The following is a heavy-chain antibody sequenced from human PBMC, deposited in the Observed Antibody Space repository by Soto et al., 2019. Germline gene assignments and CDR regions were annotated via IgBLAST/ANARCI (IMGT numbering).Heavy chain of an antibody. D-gene: IGHD6-6*01. CDR3: ATRPKGSYSSSSYNWFDP. CDR2: INHSGST. V-gene: IGHV4-34*01. J-gene: IGHJ5*02. CDR1: GGSFSGYY. Sequence: SETLSLTCAVYGGSFSGYYWSWIRQPPGKGLEWIGEINHSGSTNYNPSLKSRVTISVATSKNQFSLKLSSVTAADTAVYYCATRPKGSYSSSSYNWFDPWGQGTLVTVSS.